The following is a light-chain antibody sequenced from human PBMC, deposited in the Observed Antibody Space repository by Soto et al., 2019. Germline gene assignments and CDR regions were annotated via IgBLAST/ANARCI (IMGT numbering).Light chain of an antibody. CDR2: DAS. CDR3: QLHINRLS. Sequence: EIVLTQSPATLSLSPGERATLSCRASQSVSNYLAWYQQKPGQAPMLLIYDASNRATGIPARFSGSGSGTDFTLTISTLAPEDFAVYYWQLHINRLSFGGGNKVEIK. CDR1: QSVSNY. V-gene: IGKV3-11*01. J-gene: IGKJ4*01.